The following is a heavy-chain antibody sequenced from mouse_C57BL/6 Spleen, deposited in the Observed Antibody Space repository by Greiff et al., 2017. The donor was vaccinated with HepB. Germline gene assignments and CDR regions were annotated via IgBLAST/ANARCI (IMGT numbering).Heavy chain of an antibody. D-gene: IGHD2-10*02. V-gene: IGHV1-61*01. CDR2: IYPSDSET. CDR1: GYTFTSYW. CDR3: ARRYGNYLYYFDY. J-gene: IGHJ2*01. Sequence: QVQLQQPGAELVRPGSSVKLSCKASGYTFTSYWMDWVKRRPGQGLEWIGNIYPSDSETHYNQKFKDKATLTVDKSSSTAYMQLSSLTSEDSAVYYCARRYGNYLYYFDYWGQGTTLTVSS.